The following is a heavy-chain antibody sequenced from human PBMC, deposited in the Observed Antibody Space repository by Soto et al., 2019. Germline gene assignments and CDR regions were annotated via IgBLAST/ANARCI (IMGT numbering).Heavy chain of an antibody. CDR1: GFSLSKARMG. V-gene: IGHV2-26*01. J-gene: IGHJ4*02. D-gene: IGHD1-26*01. CDR2: IFWNDER. CDR3: ARALREGLPIYYFDS. Sequence: QVTLKESGPVLVKPTETLTLTCTVSGFSLSKARMGVSWIRQPPGKALEWLAHIFWNDERSYNTSLKSRLTISRDTSKSQVVLTMTNVDPVDTGTYFCARALREGLPIYYFDSWGQGNLVTVSS.